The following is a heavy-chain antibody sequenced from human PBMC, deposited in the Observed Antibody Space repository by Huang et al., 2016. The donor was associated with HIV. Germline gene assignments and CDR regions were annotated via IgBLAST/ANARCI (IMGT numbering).Heavy chain of an antibody. Sequence: EVQLLESGGGLVQPGGSLRLSCAASGFTFSSYAMSWVRQARGKGLEWVSGMRGSGGSTYYADSVKGRFTISRDNSKNTLYLQMNSLRAEDTAVYYCAKPPSISSKYFQHWGQGTLVTVSS. V-gene: IGHV3-23*01. CDR3: AKPPSISSKYFQH. CDR2: MRGSGGST. J-gene: IGHJ1*01. CDR1: GFTFSSYA. D-gene: IGHD3-3*02.